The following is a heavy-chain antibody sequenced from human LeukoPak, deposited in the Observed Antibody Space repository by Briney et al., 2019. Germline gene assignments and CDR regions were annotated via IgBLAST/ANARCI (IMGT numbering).Heavy chain of an antibody. CDR3: AKDPYRVIVATGNYLDP. CDR1: GDSVSSDSAA. J-gene: IGHJ5*02. CDR2: TYYRSKWYN. V-gene: IGHV6-1*01. Sequence: SQTLSLTCAISGDSVSSDSAAWNWIRQSPSRGLEWLGRTYYRSKWYNDYAVSVKSRITINPDTSKNQFSLQLNSVTPEDTAVYYCAKDPYRVIVATGNYLDPWGQGTLVTVSS. D-gene: IGHD2-21*01.